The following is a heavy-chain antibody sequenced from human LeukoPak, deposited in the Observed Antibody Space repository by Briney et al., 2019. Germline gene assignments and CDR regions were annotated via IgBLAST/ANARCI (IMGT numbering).Heavy chain of an antibody. CDR2: ISSSGNT. V-gene: IGHV4-39*07. Sequence: SETLSLTCNVSGGSISSSNYYWGWICQPPGKGLECIGSISSSGNTYYNPSLKSRVTISVDTSKNQFSLKLSSVTAADAAVYYCARATAFFDIWGQGTMVTVSS. J-gene: IGHJ3*02. CDR1: GGSISSSNYY. CDR3: ARATAFFDI.